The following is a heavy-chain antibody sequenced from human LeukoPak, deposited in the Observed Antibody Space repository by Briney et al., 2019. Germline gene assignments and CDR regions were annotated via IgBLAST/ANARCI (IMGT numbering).Heavy chain of an antibody. Sequence: ASVNVSCKVSGFTLADLSMHWVRQAPGKGLEWVGGFDRKNGDTIYAQRFRGRVTLTEDTSTGTAYMELSSLSADDTAVYYCATGVYCATTTCPGYQHYYYFMDVWGKGTTVTLSS. J-gene: IGHJ6*03. D-gene: IGHD2-21*01. CDR2: FDRKNGDT. CDR3: ATGVYCATTTCPGYQHYYYFMDV. V-gene: IGHV1-24*01. CDR1: GFTLADLS.